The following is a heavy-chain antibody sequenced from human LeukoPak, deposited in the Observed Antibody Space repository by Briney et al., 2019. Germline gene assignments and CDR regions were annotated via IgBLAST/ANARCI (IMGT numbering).Heavy chain of an antibody. Sequence: GGPLRLSCAASGFTISDHYMSWIRQSPGKGLEGISYVTSSGSSTKYADSVKGRFTISRGNAKNSVALQMNSLRAEDTAVYYCTRERRGSYYAFESWGQGTLVTVSS. D-gene: IGHD3-10*01. J-gene: IGHJ4*02. CDR2: VTSSGSST. V-gene: IGHV3-11*01. CDR1: GFTISDHY. CDR3: TRERRGSYYAFES.